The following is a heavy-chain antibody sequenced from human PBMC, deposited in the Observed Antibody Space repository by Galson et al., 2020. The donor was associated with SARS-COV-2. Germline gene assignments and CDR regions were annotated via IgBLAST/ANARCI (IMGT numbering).Heavy chain of an antibody. J-gene: IGHJ4*02. CDR2: INYDGSAT. Sequence: GGSLRLSCVASGFTFSNYWMHWARQVPGKGLVWVSRINYDGSATTYADSVKGRFTISRDNAKNTLYLQMNSLRAEDTAVYYCARGGHYYDSSGFYPFDWWGQGILVTVSS. CDR1: GFTFSNYW. V-gene: IGHV3-74*01. CDR3: ARGGHYYDSSGFYPFDW. D-gene: IGHD3-22*01.